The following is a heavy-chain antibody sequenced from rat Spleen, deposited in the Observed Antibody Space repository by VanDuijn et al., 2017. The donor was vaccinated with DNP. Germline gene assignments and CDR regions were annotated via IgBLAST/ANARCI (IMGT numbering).Heavy chain of an antibody. CDR3: ARVGDYHDGGDGDVLDV. Sequence: EVKLVESGGGLVQPGRSLKLSCAASGFTFSNSGMHWIRQAPTKGLEWVATLNSDGGNTYYRDSVKGRFTISRDNAKNTQYLQMDSLRSEDTATYYCARVGDYHDGGDGDVLDVWGQGTSVTVSS. D-gene: IGHD1-12*02. J-gene: IGHJ4*01. V-gene: IGHV5S13*01. CDR2: LNSDGGNT. CDR1: GFTFSNSG.